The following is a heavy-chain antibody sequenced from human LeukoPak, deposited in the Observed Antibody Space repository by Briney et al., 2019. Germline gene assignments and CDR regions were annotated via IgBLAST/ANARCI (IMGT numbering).Heavy chain of an antibody. Sequence: GGSLRLSCAASGFTFSSYAMSWVRQAPEKGLEWVSAIGGSGGRTYYADSVKGRFTISRDNSKNTLYLQMNSLRAEDTAVYYCAKIPRITIFEYFQHWGQGTLVTVSS. D-gene: IGHD3-3*01. CDR2: IGGSGGRT. CDR1: GFTFSSYA. CDR3: AKIPRITIFEYFQH. V-gene: IGHV3-23*01. J-gene: IGHJ1*01.